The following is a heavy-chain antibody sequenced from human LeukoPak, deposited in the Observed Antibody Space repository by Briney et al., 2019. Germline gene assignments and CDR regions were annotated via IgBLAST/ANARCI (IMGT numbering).Heavy chain of an antibody. D-gene: IGHD3-16*01. CDR1: GFTVSSNY. J-gene: IGHJ4*02. CDR2: IYSGGNT. Sequence: GGSLRLSCAASGFTVSSNYMSWVRQAPGKGLEWVSVIYSGGNTYYADSVKGRFTISRDNSKNTLYLQMNSLRAEDTAVYYCARERDRGMTSPYFHYWGQGTLVTVSS. CDR3: ARERDRGMTSPYFHY. V-gene: IGHV3-66*01.